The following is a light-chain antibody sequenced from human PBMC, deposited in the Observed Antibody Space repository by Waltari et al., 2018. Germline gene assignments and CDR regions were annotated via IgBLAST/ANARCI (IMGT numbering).Light chain of an antibody. CDR1: QSILYSSNSKNY. CDR2: WAS. Sequence: DIVMTQSPDSLAVSLGERASINCKSSQSILYSSNSKNYLAWYQHKPGQPPKLLIYWASTREYGVPDRFSGSGSGTDFTLTISSLQAEDVAIYYCQQYYSIPYTFGQGTKLEIK. J-gene: IGKJ2*01. CDR3: QQYYSIPYT. V-gene: IGKV4-1*01.